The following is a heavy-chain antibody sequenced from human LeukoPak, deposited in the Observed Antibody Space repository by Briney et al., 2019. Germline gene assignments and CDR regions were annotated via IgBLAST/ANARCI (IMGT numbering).Heavy chain of an antibody. Sequence: SETLSLTCAVYVGSFSGYYWSWIRQPPGRGLEWIGYIYHSGSTYYNPSLKSRVTISVDRSKNQFSLKLSAVTAADTAGYYCARGLYGSGSPRGFDPWGQGTLVTVSS. J-gene: IGHJ5*02. V-gene: IGHV4-34*01. CDR2: IYHSGST. CDR1: VGSFSGYY. CDR3: ARGLYGSGSPRGFDP. D-gene: IGHD3-10*01.